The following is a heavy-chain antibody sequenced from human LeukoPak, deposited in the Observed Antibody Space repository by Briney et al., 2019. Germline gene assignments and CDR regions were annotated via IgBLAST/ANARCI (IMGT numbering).Heavy chain of an antibody. J-gene: IGHJ4*02. Sequence: NHGESLKISCKGSGYSFASYWIAWVRQMPGKGLEWMGIIYPGDSDTRYSPSFQGQVTISADKSISTAYLQWSSLKASDTAMYYCARTNRWEHFDYWGQGTLVTVSS. CDR3: ARTNRWEHFDY. V-gene: IGHV5-51*01. CDR1: GYSFASYW. D-gene: IGHD1-26*01. CDR2: IYPGDSDT.